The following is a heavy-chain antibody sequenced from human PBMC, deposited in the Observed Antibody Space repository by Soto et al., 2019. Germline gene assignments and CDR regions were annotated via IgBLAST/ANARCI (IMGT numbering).Heavy chain of an antibody. CDR3: ARGEWFGELSHNWYFDL. Sequence: QVQLVQSGAEVKKPGASVKVSCKASGYTFTSYGISWVRQAPGQGLEWMGWISAYNGNANYAQKLQGRGTMTSNTSTSTAYMELRSLRYDDTAVYDCARGEWFGELSHNWYFDLWGRGTLVTVSS. D-gene: IGHD3-10*01. J-gene: IGHJ2*01. CDR1: GYTFTSYG. CDR2: ISAYNGNA. V-gene: IGHV1-18*01.